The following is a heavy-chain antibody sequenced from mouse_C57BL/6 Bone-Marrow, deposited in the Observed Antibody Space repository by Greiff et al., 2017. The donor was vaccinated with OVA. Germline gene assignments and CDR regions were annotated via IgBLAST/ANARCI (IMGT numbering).Heavy chain of an antibody. J-gene: IGHJ2*01. CDR1: GYAFSSSW. Sequence: QVQLQQSGPELVKPGASVKISCKASGYAFSSSWMNWVKQRPGKGLEWIGRIYPGGGGTNYNGKFKGKATLTADKSSSTAYMQLSSLTSEYSAVYFCASVYEYAFDYWGQGTTLTVSS. CDR2: IYPGGGGT. CDR3: ASVYEYAFDY. V-gene: IGHV1-82*01. D-gene: IGHD2-4*01.